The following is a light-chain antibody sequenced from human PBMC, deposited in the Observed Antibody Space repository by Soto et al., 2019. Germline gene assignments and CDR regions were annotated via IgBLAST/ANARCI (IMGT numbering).Light chain of an antibody. CDR2: DAS. CDR1: QAASSSH. V-gene: IGKV3-20*01. J-gene: IGKJ2*01. CDR3: QQYGRSPYT. Sequence: EIVLTHSPATLSLSPGERATLSCSASQAASSSHLAWYQQKPGQAPRLLIYDASSRATGISDRFSGSGSGTDFTLTISRLESEDFAVYYCQQYGRSPYTFGQGTKVDIK.